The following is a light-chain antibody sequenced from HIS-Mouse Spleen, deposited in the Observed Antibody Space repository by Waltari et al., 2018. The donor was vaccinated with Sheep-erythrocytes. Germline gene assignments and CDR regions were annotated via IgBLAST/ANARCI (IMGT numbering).Light chain of an antibody. J-gene: IGLJ2*01. CDR2: QDS. Sequence: SYELTQPPSVSVSPGQTASITCSGDKLGDKYACWYQQKPGQSPVLVIYQDSKRPSGIPERFSGPNSGNTAPLTISGTQAMDEADYYCQAWDSSTVVFGGGTKLTVL. V-gene: IGLV3-1*01. CDR3: QAWDSSTVV. CDR1: KLGDKY.